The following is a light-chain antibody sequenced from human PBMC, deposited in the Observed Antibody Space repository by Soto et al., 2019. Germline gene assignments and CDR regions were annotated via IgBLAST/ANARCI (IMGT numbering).Light chain of an antibody. V-gene: IGKV3-15*01. CDR3: QQYHNWPLT. CDR2: DSS. J-gene: IGKJ4*01. Sequence: EIVLTQSPATLSVSPGERATLSCRASQSISGHLDWYQQKPGQAPRLLIYDSSTRATGIPARFSGSGSGAEYTLTISSLQSEDFAVYYCQQYHNWPLTLGGGPKVDIK. CDR1: QSISGH.